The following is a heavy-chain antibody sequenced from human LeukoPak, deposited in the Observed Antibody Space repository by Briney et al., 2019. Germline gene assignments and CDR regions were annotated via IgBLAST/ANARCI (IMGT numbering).Heavy chain of an antibody. V-gene: IGHV4-39*01. J-gene: IGHJ4*02. CDR2: IYYSGST. Sequence: PSETLSLTCTVSGGSISSSSYYWGWIRQPPGKGLEWIVSIYYSGSTYYNPSLKSRVTISVDTSKNQFSLKLSSVTAADTAVYYCARVLQYSYGRGGIDYWGQGTLVTVSS. CDR3: ARVLQYSYGRGGIDY. D-gene: IGHD5-18*01. CDR1: GGSISSSSYY.